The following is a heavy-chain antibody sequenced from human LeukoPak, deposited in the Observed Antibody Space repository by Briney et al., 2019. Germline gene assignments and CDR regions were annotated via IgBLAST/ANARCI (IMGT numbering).Heavy chain of an antibody. Sequence: ASVKVSFTASGYTFTIYAMHWVRQAPGQRLEWMGWINAGNGNTKYSQKFQGRVTITRDTSASTAYMELSSLRSEDTAVYYCARASYYYDSSGGDYGGQGTLVTVSS. CDR2: INAGNGNT. CDR3: ARASYYYDSSGGDY. CDR1: GYTFTIYA. D-gene: IGHD3-22*01. V-gene: IGHV1-3*01. J-gene: IGHJ4*02.